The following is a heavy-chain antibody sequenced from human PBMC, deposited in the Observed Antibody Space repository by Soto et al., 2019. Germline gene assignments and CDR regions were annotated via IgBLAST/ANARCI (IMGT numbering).Heavy chain of an antibody. CDR1: GGSISSSGYY. CDR2: IYYSGST. Sequence: SETLSLTCTVSGGSISSSGYYWGWIRQPPGKGLEWIGTIYYSGSTYYNPSLKSRVTISVDTSKNQFSLKLSSVTAADTAVYYCARAYGDYVFDYWGQGTLVTVS. V-gene: IGHV4-39*07. CDR3: ARAYGDYVFDY. D-gene: IGHD4-17*01. J-gene: IGHJ4*02.